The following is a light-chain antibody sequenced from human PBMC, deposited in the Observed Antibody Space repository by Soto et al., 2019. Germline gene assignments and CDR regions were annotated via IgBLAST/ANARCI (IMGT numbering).Light chain of an antibody. V-gene: IGKV3-20*01. J-gene: IGKJ2*01. Sequence: EIVLTQSPGTLSLSPGERATLSCXASQSVTXRYLAWYQQKPGQAPRLLIYGASSRATGIPDRFSGSGSGTDFTLTISRLEPEDFAVYFCQQYNNSPEYTFGQGTKLEIK. CDR1: QSVTXRY. CDR3: QQYNNSPEYT. CDR2: GAS.